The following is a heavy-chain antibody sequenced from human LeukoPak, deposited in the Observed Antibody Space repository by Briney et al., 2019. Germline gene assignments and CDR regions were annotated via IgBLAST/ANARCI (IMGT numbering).Heavy chain of an antibody. CDR2: ISWNSGSI. J-gene: IGHJ4*02. D-gene: IGHD3-10*01. CDR3: ASSMVRGVTPFDY. V-gene: IGHV3-9*01. Sequence: GGSLRLSCAASGFTFDDYAMHWVRQAPGMGLEWVSGISWNSGSIGYADSVKGRFTISRDNAKNSLYLQMNSLRAEDTALYYCASSMVRGVTPFDYWGQGTLVTVSS. CDR1: GFTFDDYA.